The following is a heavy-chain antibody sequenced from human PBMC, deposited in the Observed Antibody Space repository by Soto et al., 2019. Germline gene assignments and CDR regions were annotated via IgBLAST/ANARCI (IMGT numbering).Heavy chain of an antibody. CDR3: ARDSGSYMYVSD. V-gene: IGHV1-18*01. D-gene: IGHD1-26*01. CDR2: ISAYNGET. CDR1: GYTFTSSG. Sequence: QVQLVQSGAEVKKPGASVKVSCKASGYTFTSSGFSWVRQAPAQGLEWMAWISAYNGETHYAQKFQGRVTMTTDTSTSTSYMELRSLRSDDTAVYYCARDSGSYMYVSDWGQGTLVTVSS. J-gene: IGHJ4*02.